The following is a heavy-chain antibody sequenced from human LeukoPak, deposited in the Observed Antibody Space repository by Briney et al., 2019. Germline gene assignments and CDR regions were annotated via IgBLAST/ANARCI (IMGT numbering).Heavy chain of an antibody. V-gene: IGHV3-23*01. CDR1: GFTFSSYA. J-gene: IGHJ4*02. CDR3: ATNYDFSN. CDR2: ISGSGGSP. D-gene: IGHD3/OR15-3a*01. Sequence: GGSLRLSCAASGFTFSSYAMSWVRQAPGKGLEWVSAISGSGGSPYYANSVKGRFTISRDNSKNTLYLQMNSLRAEDTAIYYCATNYDFSNWGQGTLVTVSS.